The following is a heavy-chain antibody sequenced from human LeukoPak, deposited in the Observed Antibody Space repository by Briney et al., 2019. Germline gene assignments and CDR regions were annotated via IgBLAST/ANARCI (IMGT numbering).Heavy chain of an antibody. Sequence: GGSLRLSCAASGFTVSSNYMSWVRQAPGKGLEWVSVIYSGGSTYYADSVKGRFTISRDNSKNTLYLQMNSLRAEDTAVYYCAKDQYPVGATGNIDYWGQGTLVTVSS. V-gene: IGHV3-53*05. D-gene: IGHD1-26*01. J-gene: IGHJ4*02. CDR2: IYSGGST. CDR1: GFTVSSNY. CDR3: AKDQYPVGATGNIDY.